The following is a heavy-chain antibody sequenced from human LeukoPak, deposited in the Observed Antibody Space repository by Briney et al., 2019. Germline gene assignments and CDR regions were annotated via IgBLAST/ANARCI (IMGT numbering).Heavy chain of an antibody. D-gene: IGHD3-16*01. Sequence: SETLSLTCAVYDGSLSGYWWSWIRQSPGKGLEWIGEINHSGSTNYNPSLKSRVTISVDTSKNQFSLKLSSVTAADTAVYYCARSRVHYDYVWGSSRAIDYWGQGTLVTVSS. V-gene: IGHV4-34*01. CDR1: DGSLSGYW. CDR2: INHSGST. J-gene: IGHJ4*02. CDR3: ARSRVHYDYVWGSSRAIDY.